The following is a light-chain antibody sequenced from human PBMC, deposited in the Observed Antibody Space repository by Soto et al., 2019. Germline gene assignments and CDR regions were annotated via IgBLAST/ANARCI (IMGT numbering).Light chain of an antibody. J-gene: IGKJ1*01. V-gene: IGKV3-11*01. Sequence: EIVLTQSPATLSLSPGERATLSCRASKSVSSYLAWYQQKPGQAPRLLIYDASNRATGIPARFSGSGSGTDFTLTISSLEPEDFAVYYCQQRSNWPSTFGQGTKVEIK. CDR2: DAS. CDR3: QQRSNWPST. CDR1: KSVSSY.